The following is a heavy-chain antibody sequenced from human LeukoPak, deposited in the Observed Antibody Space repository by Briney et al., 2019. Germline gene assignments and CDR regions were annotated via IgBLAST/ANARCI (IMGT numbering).Heavy chain of an antibody. CDR3: ARDHSTIDY. CDR2: IKQDGSEK. CDR1: GFTFSSNW. J-gene: IGHJ4*02. D-gene: IGHD5-18*01. V-gene: IGHV3-7*01. Sequence: GGSLRLSCAASGFTFSSNWMSWVRQAPGKGLEWVANIKQDGSEKYYVDSVKGRFTISRDNAKNSLYLQMNSLRAEDTAVYYCARDHSTIDYWGQGTLVTVSS.